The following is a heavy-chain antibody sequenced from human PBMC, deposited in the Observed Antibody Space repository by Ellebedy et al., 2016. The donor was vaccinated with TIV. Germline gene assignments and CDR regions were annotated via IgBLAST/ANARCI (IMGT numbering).Heavy chain of an antibody. D-gene: IGHD1-26*01. CDR2: IYSSGST. V-gene: IGHV4-4*07. J-gene: IGHJ3*02. Sequence: SETLSLXXTVSGGSISSFYWTWIRQPAGGGLEWIRRIYSSGSTDYSPSLKSRLSMSVDVSKNQFSLNLSSLTAADTAVYYCARARSHYVEALDIWGHGTMVTVSS. CDR1: GGSISSFY. CDR3: ARARSHYVEALDI.